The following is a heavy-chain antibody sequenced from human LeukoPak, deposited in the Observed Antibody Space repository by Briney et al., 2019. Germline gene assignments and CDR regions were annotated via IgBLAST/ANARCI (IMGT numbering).Heavy chain of an antibody. CDR1: GYTFTGYY. D-gene: IGHD2-2*01. CDR2: INPNSGGT. Sequence: ASVKVSCRTSGYTFTGYYMHWVRRAPGQGLEWMGRINPNSGGTNYAQRFQGRVTVTRDTSISTAYMELSRLRSDDTAVYYCARGSSTSLLTVLGDYWGQGTLVTVSS. J-gene: IGHJ4*02. CDR3: ARGSSTSLLTVLGDY. V-gene: IGHV1-2*06.